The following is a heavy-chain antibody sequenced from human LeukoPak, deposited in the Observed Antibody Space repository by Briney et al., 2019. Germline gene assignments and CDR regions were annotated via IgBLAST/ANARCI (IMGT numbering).Heavy chain of an antibody. V-gene: IGHV3-23*01. CDR2: ISGSGGST. D-gene: IGHD3-22*01. Sequence: GGSLRLSCAASGFTFSSYTMSWVRQAPGKGLEWVSAISGSGGSTYYADSVKGRFTISRDNSKNTLYLQMNSLRAEDTAVYYCAKDLGGVDYYDSSGYYSRVFDYWGQGTLVTVSS. J-gene: IGHJ4*02. CDR3: AKDLGGVDYYDSSGYYSRVFDY. CDR1: GFTFSSYT.